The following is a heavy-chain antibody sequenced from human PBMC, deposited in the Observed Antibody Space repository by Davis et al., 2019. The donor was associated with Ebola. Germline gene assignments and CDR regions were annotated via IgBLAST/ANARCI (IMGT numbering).Heavy chain of an antibody. CDR2: IIPILGIA. CDR1: GYTFTSYG. CDR3: ASDYGDYGEGHFDY. V-gene: IGHV1-69*04. J-gene: IGHJ4*02. Sequence: SVKVSCKASGYTFTSYGISWVRQAPGQGLEWMGRIIPILGIANYAQKFQGRVTITADKSTSTAYMELSSLRSEDTAVYYCASDYGDYGEGHFDYWGQGTLVTVSS. D-gene: IGHD4-17*01.